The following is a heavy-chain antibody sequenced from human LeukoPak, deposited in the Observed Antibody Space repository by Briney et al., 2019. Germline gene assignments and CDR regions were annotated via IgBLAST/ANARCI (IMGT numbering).Heavy chain of an antibody. J-gene: IGHJ4*02. CDR1: GYTFTSYY. CDR3: ARELLLH. D-gene: IGHD2-15*01. CDR2: INPNGGAT. Sequence: ASVTVSCKASGYTFTSYYMHWVRQAPGQGLEWMGIINPNGGATSYAQRFQGRVTMTRDTSTSTVYMELSSLRSEDTAVYYCARELLLHWGQGTLVTVSS. V-gene: IGHV1-46*01.